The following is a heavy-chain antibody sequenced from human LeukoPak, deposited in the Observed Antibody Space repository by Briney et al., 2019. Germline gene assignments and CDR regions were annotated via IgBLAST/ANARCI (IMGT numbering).Heavy chain of an antibody. D-gene: IGHD2-21*02. J-gene: IGHJ3*02. CDR3: ASGYCGGACQLGGVDM. V-gene: IGHV4-59*01. CDR1: GGSISSYY. CDR2: THYSGAT. Sequence: SETLSLTCTVSGGSISSYYWSWLRQPPGKGLEYIGYTHYSGATNYNPSPKSRVTISLDTSGNQFSLKLSPVTAADTAVYYCASGYCGGACQLGGVDMWGQGTMVTVSS.